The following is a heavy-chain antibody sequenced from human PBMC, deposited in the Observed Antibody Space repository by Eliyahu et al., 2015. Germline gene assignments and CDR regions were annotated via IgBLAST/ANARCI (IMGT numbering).Heavy chain of an antibody. J-gene: IGHJ4*02. Sequence: QVTLRESGPALVKPTQTLXLTCTFSGFSLSTXXXXVSWXRQPQGKALEXLARIDWDDDKYYSTSLKTRLTISKDTSKNQVVLTMTNMDPVDTATYYCARIGRYYYGSGSDIDYWGQGTLVTVSS. CDR3: ARIGRYYYGSGSDIDY. V-gene: IGHV2-70*15. D-gene: IGHD3-10*01. CDR1: GFSLSTXXXX. CDR2: IDWDDDK.